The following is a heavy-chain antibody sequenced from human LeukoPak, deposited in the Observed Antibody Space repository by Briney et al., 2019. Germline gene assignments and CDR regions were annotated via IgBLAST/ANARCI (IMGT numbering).Heavy chain of an antibody. CDR3: ARDWGAAGLWDY. CDR2: ISGGGDST. V-gene: IGHV3-23*01. CDR1: GFTFTNHA. Sequence: PGGSLRLSCAASGFTFTNHAMDWVRQAPGKGLEWVSGISGGGDSTYYADSVKGRFTISRDNSRNTLYLQMNSLRAEDTAIYYCARDWGAAGLWDYWGQGTLVTVSS. D-gene: IGHD6-13*01. J-gene: IGHJ4*02.